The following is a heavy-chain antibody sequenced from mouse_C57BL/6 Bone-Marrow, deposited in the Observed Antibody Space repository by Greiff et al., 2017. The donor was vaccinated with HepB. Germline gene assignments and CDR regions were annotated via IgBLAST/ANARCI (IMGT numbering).Heavy chain of an antibody. D-gene: IGHD1-1*01. J-gene: IGHJ2*01. CDR2: INYDGSST. Sequence: EVHLVESEGGLVQPGSSMKLSCTASGFTFSDYYMAWVRQVPEKGLEWVANINYDGSSTYYLDSLKSRFIISRDNAKNILYLQMSSLKSEDTATYYCARARGYYGSSYFDYWGQGTTLTVSS. CDR3: ARARGYYGSSYFDY. V-gene: IGHV5-16*01. CDR1: GFTFSDYY.